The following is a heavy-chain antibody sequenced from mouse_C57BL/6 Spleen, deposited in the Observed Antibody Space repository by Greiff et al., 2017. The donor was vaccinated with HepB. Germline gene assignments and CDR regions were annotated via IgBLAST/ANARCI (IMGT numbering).Heavy chain of an antibody. CDR3: ARRGDGNYVVYFDY. Sequence: QVQLQQPGAELVMPGASVKLSCKASGYTFTSYWMHWVKQRPGQGLEWIGEIDPSDSYTNYNQKFKGKSTLTVDKSSSTAYMQLSSLTSEDSAVYYCARRGDGNYVVYFDYWGQGPTLTVSS. V-gene: IGHV1-69*01. CDR1: GYTFTSYW. J-gene: IGHJ2*01. CDR2: IDPSDSYT. D-gene: IGHD2-1*01.